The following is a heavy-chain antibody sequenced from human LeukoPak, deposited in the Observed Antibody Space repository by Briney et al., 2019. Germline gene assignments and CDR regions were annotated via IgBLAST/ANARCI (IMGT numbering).Heavy chain of an antibody. J-gene: IGHJ4*02. Sequence: PSETLSLTCTVSGGSISSSSYYWGWLRQPPGKGLEWIGSIYYSGSTYYNPSLKSRVTISVDTSKNQFSLKLSSVTAADTAVYYCARVRDSNYAYPFDYWGQGTLVTVSS. CDR1: GGSISSSSYY. CDR2: IYYSGST. D-gene: IGHD4-11*01. V-gene: IGHV4-39*07. CDR3: ARVRDSNYAYPFDY.